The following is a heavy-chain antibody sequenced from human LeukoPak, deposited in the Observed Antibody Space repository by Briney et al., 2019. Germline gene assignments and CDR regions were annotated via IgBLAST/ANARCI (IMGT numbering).Heavy chain of an antibody. J-gene: IGHJ6*03. Sequence: GASVKVSCKASGYSFSSHDINWVRQATGQGLEWMGWMNPNSGNTGYAQKFQGRVTITRNTSISTAYMELSSLRSEDTAVYYCARTHQLLYYPYYYYMDVWGKGTTVTVSS. CDR3: ARTHQLLYYPYYYYMDV. CDR1: GYSFSSHD. CDR2: MNPNSGNT. D-gene: IGHD2-2*02. V-gene: IGHV1-8*01.